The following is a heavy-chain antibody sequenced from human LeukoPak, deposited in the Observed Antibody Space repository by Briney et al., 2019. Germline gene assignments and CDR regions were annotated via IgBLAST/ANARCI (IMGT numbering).Heavy chain of an antibody. J-gene: IGHJ6*02. CDR1: GFTFSSYA. CDR3: ARDSIVAPMDV. CDR2: ISGSGGST. Sequence: GGSLRLSCAASGFTFSSYAMSWVRQAPGKGLEWVSAISGSGGSTYYADSVKGRFTISRDNAKNSLYLQMNSLRAEDTAVYYCARDSIVAPMDVWGQGTTVTVSS. D-gene: IGHD3-22*01. V-gene: IGHV3-23*01.